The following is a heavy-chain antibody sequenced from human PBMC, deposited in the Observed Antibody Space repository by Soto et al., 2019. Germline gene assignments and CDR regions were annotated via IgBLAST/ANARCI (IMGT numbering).Heavy chain of an antibody. D-gene: IGHD6-19*01. J-gene: IGHJ6*02. CDR2: IRRKANRYTT. CDR1: GLIFSDYH. Sequence: EVQLVESGGGLVQPGGSLRLSCAASGLIFSDYHMDWVRQAPGKGLEWGGRIRRKANRYTTEYAASVKGRFTISRDDSKNSLYLQMNSLKSEDTAVYYCAMLGGWSGGSSGMDVWGQGTTVTVSS. V-gene: IGHV3-72*01. CDR3: AMLGGWSGGSSGMDV.